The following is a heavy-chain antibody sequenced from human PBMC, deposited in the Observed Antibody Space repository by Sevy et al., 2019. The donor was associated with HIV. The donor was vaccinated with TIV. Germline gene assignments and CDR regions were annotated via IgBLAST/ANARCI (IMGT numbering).Heavy chain of an antibody. CDR2: VSGGSGGST. D-gene: IGHD6-13*01. Sequence: GGSLRLSCAATGFTFSTYAMSWVRQAPGKGLEWVSAVSGGSGGSTYYADSVKGRFTISRDNSKSTLYLQMNSLRAEDTAVYYAAKRASSTWYFPSAEYFQHWGQGTLVTVSS. V-gene: IGHV3-23*01. CDR3: AKRASSTWYFPSAEYFQH. CDR1: GFTFSTYA. J-gene: IGHJ1*01.